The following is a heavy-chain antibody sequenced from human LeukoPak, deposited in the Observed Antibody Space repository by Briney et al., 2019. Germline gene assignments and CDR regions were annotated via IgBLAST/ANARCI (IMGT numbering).Heavy chain of an antibody. CDR1: GGSISSYY. CDR2: IYYSGST. J-gene: IGHJ4*02. CDR3: ASGRYGTGSYPFDY. V-gene: IGHV4-59*01. D-gene: IGHD3-10*01. Sequence: PSETLSLTCTVSGGSISSYYWSWIRQPPGKGLEWIGYIYYSGSTNYNPSLKSRVTISVDTSKNQFSLKLSSVTAADTAVYYCASGRYGTGSYPFDYWGQGTLVTVSS.